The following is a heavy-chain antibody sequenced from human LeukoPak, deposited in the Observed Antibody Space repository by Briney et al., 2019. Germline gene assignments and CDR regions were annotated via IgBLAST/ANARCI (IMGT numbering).Heavy chain of an antibody. CDR1: GGSFSGYY. J-gene: IGHJ4*02. CDR2: INHSGST. CDR3: ARGKLTEFDY. D-gene: IGHD1-14*01. V-gene: IGHV4-34*01. Sequence: SETLSLTXAVYGGSFSGYYWGWIRQPPGKGLEWIGEINHSGSTNYNPSLKSQVTISVDTSKNQFSLKLSSVTAADTAVYYCARGKLTEFDYWGQGTLVTVSS.